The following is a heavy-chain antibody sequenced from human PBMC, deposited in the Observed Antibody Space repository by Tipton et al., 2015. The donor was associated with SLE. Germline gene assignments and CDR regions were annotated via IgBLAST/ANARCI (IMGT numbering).Heavy chain of an antibody. J-gene: IGHJ4*02. D-gene: IGHD4/OR15-4a*01. CDR1: GGSISSYEYY. CDR2: VYYSGTT. V-gene: IGHV4-39*07. CDR3: ARVETFMVVTPIYFFDH. Sequence: RLVKPSETLSLTCAVSGGSISSYEYYWDWIRQPPGKGLEWIGSVYYSGTTYYKPSLKSRVTVSVDTSKNQFSLKLSSVTAADSAMYYCARVETFMVVTPIYFFDHWGQGSLVTVSS.